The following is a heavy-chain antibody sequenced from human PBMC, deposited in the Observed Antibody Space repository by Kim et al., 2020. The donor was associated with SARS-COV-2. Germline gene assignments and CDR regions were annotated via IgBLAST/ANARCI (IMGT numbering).Heavy chain of an antibody. V-gene: IGHV4-59*13. CDR3: ASSTGYCSGGSCYSRDSWFDP. Sequence: SETLSLTCTVSGGSISSYYWSWIRQPPGKGLEWIGYIYYSGSTNYNPSLKSRVTISVDTSKNQFSLKLSSVTAADTAVYYCASSTGYCSGGSCYSRDSWFDPWGQGTLVTVSS. J-gene: IGHJ5*02. D-gene: IGHD2-15*01. CDR1: GGSISSYY. CDR2: IYYSGST.